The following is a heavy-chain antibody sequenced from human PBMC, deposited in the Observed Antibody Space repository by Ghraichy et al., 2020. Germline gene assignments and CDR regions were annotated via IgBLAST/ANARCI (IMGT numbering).Heavy chain of an antibody. CDR3: AREEPATAALDY. D-gene: IGHD1-14*01. J-gene: IGHJ4*02. CDR2: IYYSGST. Sequence: SETLSLTCTVSGGSISSYYWSWIRQPPGKGLEWIGYIYYSGSTNYNPSLKSRVTISVDTSKNQFSLKLSSVTAADTAVYYCAREEPATAALDYWGQGTLVTVSS. CDR1: GGSISSYY. V-gene: IGHV4-59*01.